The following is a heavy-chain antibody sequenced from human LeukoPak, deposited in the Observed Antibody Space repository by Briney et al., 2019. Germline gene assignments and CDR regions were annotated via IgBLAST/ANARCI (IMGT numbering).Heavy chain of an antibody. V-gene: IGHV3-7*01. CDR3: ARDPGIAVAGAVGYFDS. D-gene: IGHD6-13*01. CDR1: GFSFSSHW. J-gene: IGHJ4*02. CDR2: RKQEGSAR. Sequence: GGSLRLSCVASGFSFSSHWMSWVRQTPGQGQGWVANRKQEGSARSYVDSVTSRFTIAGENAMNSLYLQMNSLRVEDTAVYYCARDPGIAVAGAVGYFDSWGRGILVTVSS.